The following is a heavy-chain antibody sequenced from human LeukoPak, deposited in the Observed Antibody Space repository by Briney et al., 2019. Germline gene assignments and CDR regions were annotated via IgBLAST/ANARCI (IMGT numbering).Heavy chain of an antibody. CDR3: VKDSSGTFDN. CDR2: ISGSGGST. V-gene: IGHV3-23*01. Sequence: PGGSLRLSCAASGFTFSSYAMSWVRQAPGKGLEWVSAISGSGGSTYYADSVRGRFTISRDNSKNTLYLQMDSLRGDDTALYYCVKDSSGTFDNWGQGTLVTVSS. CDR1: GFTFSSYA. J-gene: IGHJ4*02. D-gene: IGHD6-25*01.